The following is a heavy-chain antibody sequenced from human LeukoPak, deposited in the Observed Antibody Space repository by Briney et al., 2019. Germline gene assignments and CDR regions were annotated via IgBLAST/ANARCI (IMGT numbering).Heavy chain of an antibody. Sequence: PGGSLRLPCAASGFTFSSYAMSWVRQAPGKGLEWVSAISGSGGSTYYADSVKGRFTISRDNSKNTLYLQMNSLRAEDTAVYYCAKERLRGGSSWSLDYWGQGTLVTVSS. CDR1: GFTFSSYA. CDR2: ISGSGGST. D-gene: IGHD6-13*01. J-gene: IGHJ4*02. V-gene: IGHV3-23*01. CDR3: AKERLRGGSSWSLDY.